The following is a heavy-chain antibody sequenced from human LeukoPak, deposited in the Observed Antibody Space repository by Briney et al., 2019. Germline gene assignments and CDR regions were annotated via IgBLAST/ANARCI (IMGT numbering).Heavy chain of an antibody. CDR3: ARDRIYSGIYHDTFDI. Sequence: GGSLRLSCAASGFTFSSYSMSWVRQAPGKGLEWVSSISSGSTYIYYADSMKGRFTISRDNAKDSLSLQMNTLRAEDTAVYYCARDRIYSGIYHDTFDIWGHGTMVTVSS. CDR1: GFTFSSYS. V-gene: IGHV3-21*01. J-gene: IGHJ3*02. D-gene: IGHD1-26*01. CDR2: ISSGSTYI.